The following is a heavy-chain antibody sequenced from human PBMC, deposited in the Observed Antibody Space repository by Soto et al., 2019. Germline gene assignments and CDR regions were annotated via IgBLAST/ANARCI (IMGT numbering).Heavy chain of an antibody. J-gene: IGHJ4*02. CDR1: GYTFTSDG. CDR2: ISAKNGNT. Sequence: QLVQSGAEVRKPGASVKVSCKAYGYTFTSDGISWVRQAPGQGLEWMGWISAKNGNTNYAQKFQGRVTMTTDTSTNTAYMELRSLRPDDPAVYYWARVFTHWVPPYYWGQGTLVTVSS. D-gene: IGHD3-16*01. V-gene: IGHV1-18*01. CDR3: ARVFTHWVPPYY.